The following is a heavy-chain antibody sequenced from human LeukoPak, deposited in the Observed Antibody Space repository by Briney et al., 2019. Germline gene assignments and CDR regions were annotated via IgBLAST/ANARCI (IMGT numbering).Heavy chain of an antibody. CDR1: GGSISSYY. Sequence: SETLSLTCTVSGGSISSYYWSWIRQPPGKGLEWIGYIYISGSTNYNPSLKSRVTISVDTSKNQFSLKLSSVTAADTAVYYCARRGHNIAAAGTSYWYFDLWGRGTLVTVSS. V-gene: IGHV4-4*09. J-gene: IGHJ2*01. CDR2: IYISGST. CDR3: ARRGHNIAAAGTSYWYFDL. D-gene: IGHD6-13*01.